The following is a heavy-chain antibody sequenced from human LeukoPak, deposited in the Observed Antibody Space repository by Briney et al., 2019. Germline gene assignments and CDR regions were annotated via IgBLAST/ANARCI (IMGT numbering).Heavy chain of an antibody. J-gene: IGHJ4*02. V-gene: IGHV4-34*01. CDR1: GGSFSGYY. CDR2: INHSGST. CDR3: ARHWNESFFDY. Sequence: SETQSLTCAVYGGSFSGYYWSWIRQPPGKGLEWIGEINHSGSTNYNPSLKSRVTISVDTSKNQFSLKLSSVTAADTAVYYCARHWNESFFDYWGQGTLVTVSS. D-gene: IGHD1-1*01.